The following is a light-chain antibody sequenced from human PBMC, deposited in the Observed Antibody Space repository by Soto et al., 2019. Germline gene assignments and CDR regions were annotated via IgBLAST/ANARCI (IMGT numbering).Light chain of an antibody. V-gene: IGKV3-15*01. Sequence: EIVMTQSPATLSVSPGERATLSCRASQRVSSNLAWYQQKPGQAPRLLIYGASTRATGIPARFSGGGSGTEFTLTISSLQSEDSAVYYCQQYKNWLALTFGGGTKV. CDR2: GAS. J-gene: IGKJ4*01. CDR1: QRVSSN. CDR3: QQYKNWLALT.